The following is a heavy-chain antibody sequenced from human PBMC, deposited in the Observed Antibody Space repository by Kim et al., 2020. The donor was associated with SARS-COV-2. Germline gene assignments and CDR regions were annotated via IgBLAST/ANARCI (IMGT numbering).Heavy chain of an antibody. V-gene: IGHV1-69*04. CDR3: AREIHYYDSSGPFDY. J-gene: IGHJ4*02. Sequence: QKFQGRVTITADKSTSTAYMELSSLRSEDTAVYYCAREIHYYDSSGPFDYWGQGTLVTVSS. D-gene: IGHD3-22*01.